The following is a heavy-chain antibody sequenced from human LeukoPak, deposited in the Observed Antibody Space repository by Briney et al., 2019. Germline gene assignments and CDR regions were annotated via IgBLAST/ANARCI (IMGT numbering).Heavy chain of an antibody. D-gene: IGHD3-10*01. V-gene: IGHV4-34*01. Sequence: SETLSLTCAVYGESFSGYYWSWIRQPPGKGLEWIGEINHSGSTNYNPSLKGRVTISVDTSKNQFSLKLSSVTAADTAVYYCARGAYYSGSGSYLGSWGQGTLVTVSS. CDR1: GESFSGYY. CDR3: ARGAYYSGSGSYLGS. J-gene: IGHJ5*02. CDR2: INHSGST.